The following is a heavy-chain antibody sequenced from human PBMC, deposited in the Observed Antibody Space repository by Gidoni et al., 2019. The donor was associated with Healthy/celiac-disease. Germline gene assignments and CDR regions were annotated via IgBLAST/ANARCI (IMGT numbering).Heavy chain of an antibody. CDR1: GFTFDDYA. J-gene: IGHJ5*02. CDR3: AKDISESIAAPWFDP. CDR2: ISWNSGSI. V-gene: IGHV3-9*01. D-gene: IGHD6-6*01. Sequence: EVQLVESGGGLVQPGRSLRRPCAASGFTFDDYAMHWVRQAPGKGLECVSGISWNSGSIGYADSVKGRFTISRDNAKNSLYLQMNSLRAEDTALYYCAKDISESIAAPWFDPWGQGTLVTVSS.